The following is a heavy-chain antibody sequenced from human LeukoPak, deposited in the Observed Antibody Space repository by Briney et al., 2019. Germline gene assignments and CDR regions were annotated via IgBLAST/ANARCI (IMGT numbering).Heavy chain of an antibody. V-gene: IGHV3-23*01. J-gene: IGHJ4*02. Sequence: GGSLRLSCAASGFTFSNYAMSWVRQAPGKGLEWVSVISGSSGLILYADSVKGRFTISRDNSRKTLYLQMNSLRDEDTAVYYCAIDPNWGTHSWGQGVLVAVSS. CDR2: ISGSSGLI. CDR1: GFTFSNYA. D-gene: IGHD7-27*01. CDR3: AIDPNWGTHS.